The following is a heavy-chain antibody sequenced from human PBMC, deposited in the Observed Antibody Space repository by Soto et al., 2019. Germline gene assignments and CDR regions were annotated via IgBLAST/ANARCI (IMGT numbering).Heavy chain of an antibody. Sequence: SETLSLTCTVSGGSITSYYWNWIRQPPGEGLEWIGYVYYSVFTSYNPSLKSRVTISVDTSKNQFSLKLRSVTAADTAVYYCARMGPYYCSGSTCYSEGVWIDNRGPGTLVTVSS. J-gene: IGHJ4*02. V-gene: IGHV4-59*01. CDR1: GGSITSYY. CDR2: VYYSVFT. CDR3: ARMGPYYCSGSTCYSEGVWIDN. D-gene: IGHD2-15*01.